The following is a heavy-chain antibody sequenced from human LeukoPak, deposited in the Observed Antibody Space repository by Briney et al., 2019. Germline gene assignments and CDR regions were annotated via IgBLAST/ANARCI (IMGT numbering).Heavy chain of an antibody. CDR2: ISSSSSYI. CDR3: AREAEQWPGRGVDY. D-gene: IGHD6-19*01. CDR1: GFPFSSYS. V-gene: IGHV3-21*01. J-gene: IGHJ4*02. Sequence: GSLRLSCAASGFPFSSYSMNWVRQALGKGLEWVSSISSSSSYIYYADSVKGRFTISRDNAKNSLYLQMNSLRAEDTAVYYCAREAEQWPGRGVDYWGQGTLVTVSS.